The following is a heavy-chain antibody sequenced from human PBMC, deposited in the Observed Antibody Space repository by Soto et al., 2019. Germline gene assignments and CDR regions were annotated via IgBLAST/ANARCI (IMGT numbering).Heavy chain of an antibody. CDR3: ARDRAELGRYYYYYYGMDV. J-gene: IGHJ6*02. CDR2: IYYSGST. CDR1: GGSISSGGYY. V-gene: IGHV4-31*03. Sequence: SETLSLTCTVSGGSISSGGYYWSWIRQHPGKGLEWIGYIYYSGSTYYNPSLKSRVTISVDTSKNQFFLKLSSVTAADTAVYYCARDRAELGRYYYYYYGMDVWGQGTTVTVSS. D-gene: IGHD1-26*01.